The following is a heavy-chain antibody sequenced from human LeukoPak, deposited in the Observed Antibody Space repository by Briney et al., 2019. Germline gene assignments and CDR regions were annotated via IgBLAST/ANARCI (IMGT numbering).Heavy chain of an antibody. CDR2: INPNRGGT. CDR1: GYTFTDYY. V-gene: IGHV1-2*02. CDR3: ARDSCSGGSCYSGQYYFDY. Sequence: ASVKVSCKASGYTFTDYYIHWVRQAPGQGVEWMGWINPNRGGTKYAQNFQGRVTMTRDTSITTAYMELSRLRSGDTAVYYCARDSCSGGSCYSGQYYFDYWGQGTRVTVSS. J-gene: IGHJ4*02. D-gene: IGHD2-15*01.